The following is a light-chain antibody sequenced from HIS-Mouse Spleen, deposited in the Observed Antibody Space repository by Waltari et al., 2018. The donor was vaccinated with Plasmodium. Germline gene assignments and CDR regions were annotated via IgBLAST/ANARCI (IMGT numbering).Light chain of an antibody. Sequence: SYELTQPPSVSVSPGQTARLTCSGDALPKKYAYWYQQKSGQAPVVVIYEDSKRPSGIPERFSGSSSGTMATLTISGAQVEDEADYYCYSTDSSGNHRVFGGGTKLTVL. CDR2: EDS. J-gene: IGLJ3*02. CDR1: ALPKKY. V-gene: IGLV3-10*01. CDR3: YSTDSSGNHRV.